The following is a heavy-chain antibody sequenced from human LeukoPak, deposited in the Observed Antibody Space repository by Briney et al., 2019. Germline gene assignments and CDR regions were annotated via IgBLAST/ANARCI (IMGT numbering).Heavy chain of an antibody. CDR2: IYYSGST. V-gene: IGHV4-39*01. J-gene: IGHJ4*02. CDR3: ARLNYYGSGSYIDY. CDR1: GGSISSSSYY. Sequence: SETLSLTCTVSGGSISSSSYYWGWIRQPPGKGLEWIGSIYYSGSTYYNPSLKSRVTISVDTPKNQFSLKLSSVTAADTAVYYCARLNYYGSGSYIDYWGQGTLVTVSS. D-gene: IGHD3-10*01.